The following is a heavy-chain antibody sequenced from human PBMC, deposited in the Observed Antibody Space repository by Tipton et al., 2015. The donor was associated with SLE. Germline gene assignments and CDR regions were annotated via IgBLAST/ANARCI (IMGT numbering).Heavy chain of an antibody. J-gene: IGHJ3*02. D-gene: IGHD1-20*01. CDR1: GFTFDDYG. Sequence: SLRLSCAASGFTFDDYGMSWVRQAPGKGLEWVSGINWNGGSTGYADSVKGRFTISRDNAKNSLYLQMNSLRAEDTALYYCAKESRITGTRGAFDIWGQGTMVTVSS. V-gene: IGHV3-20*04. CDR3: AKESRITGTRGAFDI. CDR2: INWNGGST.